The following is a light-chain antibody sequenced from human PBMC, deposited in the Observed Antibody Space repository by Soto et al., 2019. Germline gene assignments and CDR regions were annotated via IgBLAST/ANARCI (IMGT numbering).Light chain of an antibody. CDR3: KRQGEAPPQT. Sequence: VLTQSPGTLSLSPGARATLSCRASENIYTSYVAWFQQRPGQPPRLLIYDASSRAAGVPERFSGSGSGTDFTHTITILEPEALALYYRKRQGEAPPQTFGQGKKMEIK. CDR2: DAS. V-gene: IGKV3-20*01. CDR1: ENIYTSY. J-gene: IGKJ2*01.